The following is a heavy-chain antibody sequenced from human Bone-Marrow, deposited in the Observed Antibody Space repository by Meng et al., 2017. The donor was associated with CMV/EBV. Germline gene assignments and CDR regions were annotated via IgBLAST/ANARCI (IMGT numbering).Heavy chain of an antibody. J-gene: IGHJ4*02. V-gene: IGHV3-66*02. CDR1: GFTVSSNY. CDR3: ARGSTTPRRLIAARALDY. Sequence: GGSLRLSCAASGFTVSSNYMSWVRQAPGKGLEWVSVIYSGGSTYNADSVKGRFTISRDNSKNTLYLQMNSLRAEDTAVYYCARGSTTPRRLIAARALDYWGQGTLVTVSS. CDR2: IYSGGST. D-gene: IGHD6-6*01.